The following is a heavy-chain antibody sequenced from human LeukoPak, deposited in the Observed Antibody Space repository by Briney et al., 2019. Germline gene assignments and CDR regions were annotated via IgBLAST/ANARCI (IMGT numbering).Heavy chain of an antibody. D-gene: IGHD3-10*01. V-gene: IGHV3-53*01. CDR2: IYTGAST. J-gene: IGHJ5*02. CDR1: GFTVSGSH. Sequence: PGGSLRLSCSASGFTVSGSHMSWVRPAPGPGLDWVSIIYTGASTYYADSVKGRFTIPRDNSKNTLYLQMNSLRAEDTAVYYCARGRFGESWGEGTLVTVSS. CDR3: ARGRFGES.